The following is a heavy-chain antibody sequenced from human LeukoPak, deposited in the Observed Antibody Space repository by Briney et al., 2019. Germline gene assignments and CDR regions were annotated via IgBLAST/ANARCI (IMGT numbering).Heavy chain of an antibody. CDR3: ARSGYYACDY. J-gene: IGHJ4*02. V-gene: IGHV3-48*01. CDR1: GFTFSSYS. CDR2: ISSSSSTI. D-gene: IGHD3-22*01. Sequence: GGSLRLSCAASGFTFSSYSMNWVRQAPGKGLEWVSYISSSSSTISYADSGKDRFTISRDNGKNSLYLQMNSLRAEDTAVYYCARSGYYACDYWGQGTLVTVSS.